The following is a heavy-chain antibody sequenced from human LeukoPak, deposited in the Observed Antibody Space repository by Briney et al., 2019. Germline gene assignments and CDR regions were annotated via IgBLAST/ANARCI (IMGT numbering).Heavy chain of an antibody. J-gene: IGHJ4*02. CDR2: IVANGGGT. CDR3: AELGFDDPPVDY. Sequence: GGSLRLSCAASGFAFNSYGMTWVRQAPGKGLEWVSSIVANGGGTYYADSVKGRFTNSRDNSKNTLYLQMNSLRAEDSAIYYCAELGFDDPPVDYWGQGTLVAVSS. D-gene: IGHD2-15*01. CDR1: GFAFNSYG. V-gene: IGHV3-23*01.